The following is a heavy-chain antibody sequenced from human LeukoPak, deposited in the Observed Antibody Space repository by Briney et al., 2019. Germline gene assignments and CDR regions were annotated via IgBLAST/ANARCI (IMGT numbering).Heavy chain of an antibody. CDR3: ARDLYGGDGYNGPLDY. J-gene: IGHJ4*02. CDR1: GFTFSSYG. D-gene: IGHD5-24*01. CDR2: IWYDGSNK. Sequence: GGSLRLSCAASGFTFSSYGMHWVRQAPGKGLEWVAVIWYDGSNKYYADSVKGRFTISRDNSKNTLYLQMNSLRAEDTAVYYYARDLYGGDGYNGPLDYWGQGTLVTVSS. V-gene: IGHV3-33*01.